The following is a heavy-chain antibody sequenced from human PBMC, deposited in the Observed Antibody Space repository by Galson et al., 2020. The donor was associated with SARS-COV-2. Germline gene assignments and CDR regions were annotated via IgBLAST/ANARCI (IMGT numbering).Heavy chain of an antibody. CDR2: MNPNSGNT. CDR3: ARGRRVCPGGRCFGYDAFDM. D-gene: IGHD2-15*01. CDR1: GHTFTNYD. Sequence: ASVKVSCEASGHTFTNYDINWVRQATGQGLEWIGWMNPNSGNTGYAQKFQDRVSMTRDTSITTAYMELTSLTSEDTAVYYCARGRRVCPGGRCFGYDAFDMWGQGTTVIVSS. V-gene: IGHV1-8*01. J-gene: IGHJ3*02.